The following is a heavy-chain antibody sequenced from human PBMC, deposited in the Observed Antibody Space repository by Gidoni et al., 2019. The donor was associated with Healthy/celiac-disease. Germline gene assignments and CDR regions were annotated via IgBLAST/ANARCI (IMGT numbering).Heavy chain of an antibody. V-gene: IGHV3-23*05. CDR2: IDGRVTTT. D-gene: IGHD6-6*01. CDR3: APSEYSSSADDFDT. J-gene: IGHJ3*02. Sequence: EVKGLESGGGLVQPGGSLRLSCAAAGFTFSSYAMIGVRQAPGKGLGGVSAIDGRVTTTYYADSAKGRFTISRDNPKKTLYMQMNSLRVDDTAVYYCAPSEYSSSADDFDTWGQGTMVTVSS. CDR1: GFTFSSYA.